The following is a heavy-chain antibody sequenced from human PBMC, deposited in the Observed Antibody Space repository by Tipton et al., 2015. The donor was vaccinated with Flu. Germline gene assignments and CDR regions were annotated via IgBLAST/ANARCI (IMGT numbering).Heavy chain of an antibody. J-gene: IGHJ4*02. CDR2: INWNGGHT. CDR3: ARERGAPDY. Sequence: SLRLSCKVSGFTFDDYGMSWVRQAPGKELEWVSNINWNGGHTNYADSVRGRFTVSRDNAMNSLYLQMDSLRAEDTACYYCARERGAPDYWGQGTLVTVSS. CDR1: GFTFDDYG. V-gene: IGHV3-20*04.